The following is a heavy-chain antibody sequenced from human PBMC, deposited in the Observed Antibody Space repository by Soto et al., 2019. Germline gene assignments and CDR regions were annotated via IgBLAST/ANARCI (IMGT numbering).Heavy chain of an antibody. D-gene: IGHD4-17*01. CDR3: AKAPNYGGWSDY. J-gene: IGHJ4*02. CDR2: ISGSGGST. Sequence: EVQLLESGGGLVQPGGSLRLSCAASGFTFSSYAMSWVRQAPGKGLEWVSAISGSGGSTYYADSVKGRFTISRDNSTNTLYLQMNSLREEDTAVYYCAKAPNYGGWSDYWGQGTLVTVSS. V-gene: IGHV3-23*01. CDR1: GFTFSSYA.